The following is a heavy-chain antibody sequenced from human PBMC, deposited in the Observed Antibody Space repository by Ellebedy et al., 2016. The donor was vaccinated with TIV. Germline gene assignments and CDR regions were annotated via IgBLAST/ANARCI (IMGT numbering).Heavy chain of an antibody. V-gene: IGHV3-74*01. CDR2: IDSDGNTT. J-gene: IGHJ4*02. D-gene: IGHD5-12*01. Sequence: PGGSLRLSCTASGFTFSYYWMHWVRQAPGKGLEWVSRIDSDGNTTRYADLVEGRFTISRDNAKNTLYLQMNSLRAEDTALYYCARDGDHHVDLDNWGQGTLVTVSS. CDR1: GFTFSYYW. CDR3: ARDGDHHVDLDN.